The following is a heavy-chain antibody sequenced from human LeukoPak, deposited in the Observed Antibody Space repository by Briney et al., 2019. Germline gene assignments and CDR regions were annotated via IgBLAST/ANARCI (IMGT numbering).Heavy chain of an antibody. D-gene: IGHD6-13*01. CDR3: ARGREGSKYFDY. CDR1: GGSFSGYY. V-gene: IGHV4-34*01. J-gene: IGHJ4*02. Sequence: SETLSLTCAVYGGSFSGYYWSWIRQPPGKGLEWIGEINHSGSTNYDPSLKSRVTISVDTPKNQFSLKLSSVTAADTAVYYCARGREGSKYFDYWGQGTLVTVSS. CDR2: INHSGST.